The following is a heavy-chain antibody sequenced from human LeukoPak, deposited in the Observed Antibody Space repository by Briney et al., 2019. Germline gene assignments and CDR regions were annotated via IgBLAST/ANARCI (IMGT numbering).Heavy chain of an antibody. V-gene: IGHV4-61*08. Sequence: PSQTLSLTCTVSGGSISSGGYYWSWIRQPPGKGLEWIGYIYYSGSTNYNPSLKSRVTISVDTSKNQFSLKLSSVTAADTAVYYCAREYRYYYDSSGYFDYWGQGTLVTVSS. CDR2: IYYSGST. CDR1: GGSISSGGYY. D-gene: IGHD3-22*01. CDR3: AREYRYYYDSSGYFDY. J-gene: IGHJ4*02.